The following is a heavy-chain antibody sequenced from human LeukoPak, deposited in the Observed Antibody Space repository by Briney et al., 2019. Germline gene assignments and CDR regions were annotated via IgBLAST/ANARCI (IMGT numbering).Heavy chain of an antibody. CDR1: GFTFSSYS. J-gene: IGHJ6*02. CDR2: ISSSSSYI. Sequence: GGSLRLSCAASGFTFSSYSMNWVRQAPGKGLEWVSSISSSSSYIYYADSVKGRFTISRANDKNSLYLQMNSLRAEDTAVYYCARGDIVVVPAANYYYGMDVWGQGTTVTVSS. CDR3: ARGDIVVVPAANYYYGMDV. D-gene: IGHD2-2*01. V-gene: IGHV3-21*01.